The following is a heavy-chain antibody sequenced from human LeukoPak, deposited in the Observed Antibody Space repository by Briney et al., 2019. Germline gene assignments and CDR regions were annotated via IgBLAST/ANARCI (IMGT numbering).Heavy chain of an antibody. V-gene: IGHV3-23*01. J-gene: IGHJ4*02. CDR3: AKSSDFDY. Sequence: GGSLRLSCAASGFTFSSHAMSWVRQAPGKGLEWVSSISGSGSSTYYADSVKGRFTISRDNSKNTLCLQMNSLRAEDTAVYYCAKSSDFDYWGQGTLVTVSS. CDR1: GFTFSSHA. CDR2: ISGSGSST.